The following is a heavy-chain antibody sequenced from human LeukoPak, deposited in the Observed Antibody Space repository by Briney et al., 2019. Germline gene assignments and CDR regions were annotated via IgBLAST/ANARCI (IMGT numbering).Heavy chain of an antibody. CDR2: IYYSGST. D-gene: IGHD5-18*01. V-gene: IGHV4-59*08. J-gene: IGHJ4*02. CDR3: ARHFGYSYGYSFDY. CDR1: GGSISSYY. Sequence: PLETPCLTCTVSGGSISSYYWSWIRQPPGKGLEWIGYIYYSGSTNYNPSLKSRVTISVDTSKNQFSLKLSSVTAADTAVYYCARHFGYSYGYSFDYWGQGTLVSVSS.